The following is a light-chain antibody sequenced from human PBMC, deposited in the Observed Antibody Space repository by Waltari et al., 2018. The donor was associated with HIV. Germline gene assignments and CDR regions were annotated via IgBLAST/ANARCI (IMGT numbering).Light chain of an antibody. V-gene: IGLV1-40*01. Sequence: QSVLTQPPSVSGAPGQRVTIPCTGTSSNIGAGYEVHWYQQLPGTAPKLLIYANIHRPSGVPDRFSVSKSATSASLAITGLQAEDEADYFCQSYDSSLSAYVVFGGGTKLTVL. J-gene: IGLJ2*01. CDR1: SSNIGAGYE. CDR3: QSYDSSLSAYVV. CDR2: ANI.